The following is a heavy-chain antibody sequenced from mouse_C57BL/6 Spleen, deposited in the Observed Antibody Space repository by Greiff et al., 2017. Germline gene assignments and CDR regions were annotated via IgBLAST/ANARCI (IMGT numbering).Heavy chain of an antibody. V-gene: IGHV14-2*01. CDR1: GFNIKDSY. Sequence: VQLQQSGAELVKPGASVKLSCTASGFNIKDSYMHWVKQRTEQGLEWIGRIDPDDGDTKYAPKFQGKATITADTSSNTAYLQLSSLTSEDTAVYCCARNWDVYFGYWGQGTTLTVSS. D-gene: IGHD4-1*01. CDR3: ARNWDVYFGY. CDR2: IDPDDGDT. J-gene: IGHJ2*01.